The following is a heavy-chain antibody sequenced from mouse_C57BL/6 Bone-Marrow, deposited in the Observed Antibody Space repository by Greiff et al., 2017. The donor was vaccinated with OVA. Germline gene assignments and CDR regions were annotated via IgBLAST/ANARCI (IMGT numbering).Heavy chain of an antibody. J-gene: IGHJ2*01. CDR1: GYTFTSYW. D-gene: IGHD3-2*02. Sequence: QVQLQQPGTELVKPGASVKLSCKASGYTFTSYWMHWVKQRPGQGLEWIGNINPSNGGTNYNEKFKSKATLTVDNSSSTAYMQLSSLTSEDSAVYDCAGGSSGYGLGFDYWGQGTTLTVSS. CDR2: INPSNGGT. V-gene: IGHV1-53*01. CDR3: AGGSSGYGLGFDY.